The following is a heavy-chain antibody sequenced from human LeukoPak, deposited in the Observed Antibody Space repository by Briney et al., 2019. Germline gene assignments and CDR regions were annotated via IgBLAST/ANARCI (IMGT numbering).Heavy chain of an antibody. CDR3: ARTVTTRYYYYYYMDV. J-gene: IGHJ6*03. CDR1: GFTVSSNY. CDR2: IYSRGST. Sequence: GGSLRLSCAASGFTVSSNYMSWVRQAPGKGLEWVSVIYSRGSTYYADSVKGRFTISRDNSKNTLYLQMNSLRAEDTAVYYCARTVTTRYYYYYYMDVWGKGTTVTVSS. V-gene: IGHV3-66*02. D-gene: IGHD4-11*01.